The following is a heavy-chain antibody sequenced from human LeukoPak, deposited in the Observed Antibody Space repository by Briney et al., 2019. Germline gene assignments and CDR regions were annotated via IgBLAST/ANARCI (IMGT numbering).Heavy chain of an antibody. V-gene: IGHV1-2*02. CDR1: GYIFSDYY. Sequence: GASVKVSCKASGYIFSDYYMHWVRQAPGQGLEWLGWINPKSGAADYAQQFRGRVTMTRDTSISTAYMELSRLRSDDTAVYYCARGNWNHGWFDPWGQGTLVTVSS. CDR2: INPKSGAA. CDR3: ARGNWNHGWFDP. J-gene: IGHJ5*02. D-gene: IGHD1-14*01.